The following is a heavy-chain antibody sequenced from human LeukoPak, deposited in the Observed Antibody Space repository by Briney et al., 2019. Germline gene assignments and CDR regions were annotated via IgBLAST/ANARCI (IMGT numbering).Heavy chain of an antibody. D-gene: IGHD6-13*01. CDR1: GYTFSSYG. J-gene: IGHJ6*02. CDR2: ISAYNGNT. CDR3: ARDTPYSSSWFPSYYGMDV. V-gene: IGHV1-18*01. Sequence: ASVKVSCKASGYTFSSYGISWGRQAPGRGLELMGWISAYNGNTNYAQKLQGRVTMTTDTSTSTAYMELRSLRSDDTAVYYCARDTPYSSSWFPSYYGMDVWGQGTTVTVSS.